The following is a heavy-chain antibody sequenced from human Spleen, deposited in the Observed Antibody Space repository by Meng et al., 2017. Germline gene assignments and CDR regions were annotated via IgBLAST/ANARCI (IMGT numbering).Heavy chain of an antibody. CDR3: ATGPTTMAHDFDY. D-gene: IGHD4-11*01. J-gene: IGHJ4*02. V-gene: IGHV4-34*01. Sequence: LQQWVAGLLKPSVTLSLTSVASGGSFSDYYWSWIRQPPGKGLEWIGEINPSGSTNYNPSLDNRATISVGTSQNNLSLKLSSATAADSAVSYCATGPTTMAHDFDYWGQGTLVTVSS. CDR1: GGSFSDYY. CDR2: INPSGST.